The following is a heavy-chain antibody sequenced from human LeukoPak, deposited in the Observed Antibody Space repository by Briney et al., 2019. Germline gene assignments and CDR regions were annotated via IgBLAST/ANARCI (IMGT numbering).Heavy chain of an antibody. CDR1: GFSFSRNA. CDR3: AKDPYGTRYFDY. D-gene: IGHD2-2*01. CDR2: LSGSGGDT. V-gene: IGHV3-23*01. Sequence: GGPLRLSCAASGFSFSRNAMSGVRKAPGKGLEWVSSLSGSGGDTYYADSVKGRFTITRDNSKNTVYLQMSSLRAEDTAVYYCAKDPYGTRYFDYWGQGTLVTASS. J-gene: IGHJ4*02.